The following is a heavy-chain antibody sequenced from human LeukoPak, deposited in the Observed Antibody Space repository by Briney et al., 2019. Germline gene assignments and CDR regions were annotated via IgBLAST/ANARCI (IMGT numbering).Heavy chain of an antibody. CDR1: GGTFSNYT. D-gene: IGHD3-22*01. CDR2: IIPILGIA. Sequence: SVKVSCKASGGTFSNYTISWVRQAPGQGLEWMGRIIPILGIANYAQKFQGRVTITADKSTSTAYMELSSLRSEDTAVYYCASRYYYDSSGYYYRSFDYWGQGTLVTVSS. J-gene: IGHJ4*02. CDR3: ASRYYYDSSGYYYRSFDY. V-gene: IGHV1-69*02.